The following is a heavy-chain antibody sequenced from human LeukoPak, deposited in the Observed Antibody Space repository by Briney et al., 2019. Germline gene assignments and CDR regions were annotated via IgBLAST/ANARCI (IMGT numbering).Heavy chain of an antibody. CDR3: ARDRTSSSPTPLYYYYGMDV. CDR2: IWYDGSNK. D-gene: IGHD6-6*01. V-gene: IGHV3-33*01. Sequence: GGSLRLSCAASGFTFSSYGMHWVRQAPGKRLERVAVIWYDGSNKYYADSVKGRFTISRDNSKNTLYLQMNSLRAEDTAVYYCARDRTSSSPTPLYYYYGMDVWGQGTTVTVSS. J-gene: IGHJ6*02. CDR1: GFTFSSYG.